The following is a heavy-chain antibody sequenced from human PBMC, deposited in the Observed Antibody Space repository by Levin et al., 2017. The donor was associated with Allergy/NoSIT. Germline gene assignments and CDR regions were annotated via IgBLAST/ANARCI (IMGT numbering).Heavy chain of an antibody. D-gene: IGHD2-2*01. CDR3: ARLFDVVVPAAYLADAFDS. V-gene: IGHV3-21*01. CDR1: GFTFSSYS. CDR2: ISSSSSYI. J-gene: IGHJ3*02. Sequence: GESLKISCAASGFTFSSYSMNWVRQAPGKGLEWVSSISSSSSYIYYADSVKGRFTISRDNAKNSLYLQMNSLRAEDTAVYYCARLFDVVVPAAYLADAFDSWGQGTMVTVSS.